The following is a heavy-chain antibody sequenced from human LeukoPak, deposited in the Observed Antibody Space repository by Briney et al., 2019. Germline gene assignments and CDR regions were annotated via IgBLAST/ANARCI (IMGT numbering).Heavy chain of an antibody. Sequence: GGSLRLSCAASGFTFSSYSMNWVRQAPGKGLEGVSYISSSGSTIYYADSVRGRFTISRDNAKSSLYLQMNSLRAEDTAVYYCARGSSFPDYWGQGTLVTVSS. D-gene: IGHD6-6*01. J-gene: IGHJ4*02. CDR3: ARGSSFPDY. CDR1: GFTFSSYS. CDR2: ISSSGSTI. V-gene: IGHV3-48*01.